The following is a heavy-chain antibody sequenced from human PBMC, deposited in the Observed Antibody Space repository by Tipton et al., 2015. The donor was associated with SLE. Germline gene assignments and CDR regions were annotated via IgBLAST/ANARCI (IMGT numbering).Heavy chain of an antibody. J-gene: IGHJ5*02. CDR3: ARDGRRWLQPSGWFDP. V-gene: IGHV4-38-2*02. CDR1: GFTFDDYA. Sequence: LRLSCAASGFTFDDYAMHWIRQLPGKGLEWIGSIHHSGSTYYNPSLKSRVTISVDTSKNQFSLKLSSVTAADTAVYYCARDGRRWLQPSGWFDPWGQGTLVTVSS. D-gene: IGHD5-24*01. CDR2: IHHSGST.